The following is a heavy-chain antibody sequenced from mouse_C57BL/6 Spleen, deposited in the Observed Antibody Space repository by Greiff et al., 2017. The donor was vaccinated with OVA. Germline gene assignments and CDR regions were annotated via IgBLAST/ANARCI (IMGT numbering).Heavy chain of an antibody. CDR1: GFNIKDDY. V-gene: IGHV14-4*01. D-gene: IGHD1-1*01. CDR3: TTDYYGSRSYFDY. Sequence: EVMLVESGAELVRPGASVKLSCTASGFNIKDDYMHWVKQRPEQGLEWIGWIDPENGDTEYASKFQGKATITADTSSNTAYLQLSSLTSEDTAVYYCTTDYYGSRSYFDYWGQGTTLTVSS. CDR2: IDPENGDT. J-gene: IGHJ2*01.